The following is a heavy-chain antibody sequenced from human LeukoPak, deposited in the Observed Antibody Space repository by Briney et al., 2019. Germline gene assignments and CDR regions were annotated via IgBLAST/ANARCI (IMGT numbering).Heavy chain of an antibody. Sequence: ASVKVSCKASGYTFTGYYMHWVRQAPGQGLEWMGWINPNSGGTNYAQKFQGRVTMTRDTSISTAYMELSRLRSDDTAVYYCASDLGRYSYGYYYWGQGTLVTVSS. CDR1: GYTFTGYY. J-gene: IGHJ4*02. CDR2: INPNSGGT. CDR3: ASDLGRYSYGYYY. D-gene: IGHD5-18*01. V-gene: IGHV1-2*02.